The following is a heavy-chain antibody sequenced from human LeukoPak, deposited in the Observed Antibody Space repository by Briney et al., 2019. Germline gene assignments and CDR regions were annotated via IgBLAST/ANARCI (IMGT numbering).Heavy chain of an antibody. Sequence: ASETLSLTCAVYGGSFSGYYWSWIRQPPGKGLEWIGEINHSGSTNYNPSLKSRVTISVDTSKNQFSLKLSSVTAADTAAYYCARAVRLYDSSGYYGYWGQGTLVTVSS. CDR3: ARAVRLYDSSGYYGY. D-gene: IGHD3-22*01. J-gene: IGHJ4*02. CDR2: INHSGST. V-gene: IGHV4-34*01. CDR1: GGSFSGYY.